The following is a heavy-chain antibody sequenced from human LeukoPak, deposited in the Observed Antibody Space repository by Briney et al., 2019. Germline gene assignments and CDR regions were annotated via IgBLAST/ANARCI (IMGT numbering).Heavy chain of an antibody. Sequence: GGSLRLSCAASGFTFSDYYMSWIRQAPGKGLEWVSYIRSSGSTIYYADSVKGRFTISRDNAKNSLYLQMNSLRAEDTAVYYCARAYYEDRLDWDVWGQGTTVTVSS. CDR3: ARAYYEDRLDWDV. D-gene: IGHD3-22*01. CDR1: GFTFSDYY. V-gene: IGHV3-11*01. CDR2: IRSSGSTI. J-gene: IGHJ6*02.